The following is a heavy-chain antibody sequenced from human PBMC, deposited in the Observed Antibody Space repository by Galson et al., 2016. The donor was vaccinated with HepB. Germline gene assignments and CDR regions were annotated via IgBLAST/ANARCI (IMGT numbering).Heavy chain of an antibody. Sequence: SCQASGFSFTNYWIAWVRQMPGKGLEWMAIIYPGDSDTRYSPSFQGRVTISADNSISTAYLQWSSLQASDTAMYFCSRRPVMIQGLDFDIWGQGTMVTVSS. J-gene: IGHJ3*02. CDR3: SRRPVMIQGLDFDI. CDR2: IYPGDSDT. V-gene: IGHV5-51*01. D-gene: IGHD3/OR15-3a*01. CDR1: GFSFTNYW.